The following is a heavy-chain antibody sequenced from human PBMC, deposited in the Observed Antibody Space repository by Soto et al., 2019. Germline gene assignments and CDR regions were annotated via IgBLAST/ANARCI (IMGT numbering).Heavy chain of an antibody. CDR2: ISSSRRFI. J-gene: IGHJ3*02. CDR1: GFTFSNYN. CDR3: ATGSDALDI. D-gene: IGHD1-1*01. V-gene: IGHV3-21*01. Sequence: GSLRLSCAGSGFTFSNYNMNWVRQAPGRGLEWVSSISSSRRFIYYADSVKGRFTISRDIAKNSLSLQMNSLRAEDTAVYYCATGSDALDIWGQGTMVTVS.